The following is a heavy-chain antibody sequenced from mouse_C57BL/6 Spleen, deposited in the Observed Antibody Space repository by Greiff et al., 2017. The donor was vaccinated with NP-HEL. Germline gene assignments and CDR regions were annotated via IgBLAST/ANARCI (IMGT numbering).Heavy chain of an antibody. J-gene: IGHJ4*01. D-gene: IGHD1-1*01. CDR2: INPNYGTT. V-gene: IGHV1-39*01. CDR1: GYSFTDYN. Sequence: EVKLVESGPELVKPGASVKISCKASGYSFTDYNMNWVKQSNGKSLEWIGVINPNYGTTSYNQKFKGKATLTVDQSSSTAYMQLNSLTSEDAAVYYCARASYYGSSYYAMDYWGQGTSVTVSS. CDR3: ARASYYGSSYYAMDY.